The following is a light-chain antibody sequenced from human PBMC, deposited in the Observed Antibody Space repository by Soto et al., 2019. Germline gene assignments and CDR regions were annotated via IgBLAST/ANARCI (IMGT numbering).Light chain of an antibody. V-gene: IGLV2-8*01. CDR3: TSYAGTYSFFYV. CDR1: SSDVCAYNY. J-gene: IGLJ1*01. CDR2: EVS. Sequence: QSVLTQPPSASGSHGQSVSISCTGTSSDVCAYNYVSWYQQLPGKAPKLIIYEVSKRPSGVPDRFSGSKSGNTASLTVSGLQAEDEADYYCTSYAGTYSFFYVFGTVTKVTVL.